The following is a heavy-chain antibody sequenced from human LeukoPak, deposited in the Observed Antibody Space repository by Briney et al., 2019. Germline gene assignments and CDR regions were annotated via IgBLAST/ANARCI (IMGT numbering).Heavy chain of an antibody. CDR1: GGSFSGYY. D-gene: IGHD3-22*01. V-gene: IGHV4-34*01. CDR2: MNDSGST. J-gene: IGHJ5*01. Sequence: SETLSLTCAVYGGSFSGYYWSWIRQPPGKGLGWIGEMNDSGSTNYKPSLKSRVTISVDTSKNQFSLNLSSVTAADTAVYYCARGGPTAYYYDSSGYPSISRRNPRFDSWGQGTLVTVSS. CDR3: ARGGPTAYYYDSSGYPSISRRNPRFDS.